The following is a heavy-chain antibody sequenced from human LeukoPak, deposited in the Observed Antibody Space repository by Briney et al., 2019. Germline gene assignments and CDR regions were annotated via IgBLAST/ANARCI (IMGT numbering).Heavy chain of an antibody. V-gene: IGHV1-46*01. J-gene: IGHJ4*02. CDR3: ARGGIAVAGYDYYFDY. Sequence: ASVKDSCMVSGYTFTSYYMHWVRQAPGQGLEWMGIINPSGGSTSYAQKFQGRVTMTRDTSTSTVYMELSSLRSEDTAVYYCARGGIAVAGYDYYFDYGGQGTLVTVSS. D-gene: IGHD6-19*01. CDR2: INPSGGST. CDR1: GYTFTSYY.